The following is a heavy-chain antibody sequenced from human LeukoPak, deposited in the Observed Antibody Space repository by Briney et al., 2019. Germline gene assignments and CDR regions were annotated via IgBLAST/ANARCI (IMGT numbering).Heavy chain of an antibody. D-gene: IGHD2-2*01. Sequence: GASVKVSCKVSGYTLTELSMHWVRQAPGKGLEWMGGFDPEDGETIYAQKFQGRVTMTEDTSTDTAYMELSSLRSEDTAVYYCATDPGPAANSQHQYYYYGMDVWGQGTTVTVSS. CDR3: ATDPGPAANSQHQYYYYGMDV. CDR1: GYTLTELS. CDR2: FDPEDGET. V-gene: IGHV1-24*01. J-gene: IGHJ6*02.